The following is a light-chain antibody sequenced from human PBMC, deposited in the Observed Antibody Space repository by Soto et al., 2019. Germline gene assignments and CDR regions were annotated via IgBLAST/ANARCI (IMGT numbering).Light chain of an antibody. CDR2: GAS. CDR1: QSIMFS. J-gene: IGKJ4*01. CDR3: QQYYDWPPLT. V-gene: IGKV3-15*01. Sequence: EIVMTQSPATLSVSPGERATLSCRASQSIMFSLAWYQQKPGQAPRLLISGASTRATGIPARFSGSGSGKEFTLTISSLQSEYFAVYYCQQYYDWPPLTFGGGTKVEIK.